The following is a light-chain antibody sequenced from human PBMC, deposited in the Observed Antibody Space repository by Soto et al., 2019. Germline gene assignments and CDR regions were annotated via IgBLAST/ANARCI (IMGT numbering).Light chain of an antibody. Sequence: DIQMTQSPSSLSASVGDRVTITCRASQSISRYLNWYQQKPGKAPKLLIYAASSLQSGVPSRFSGSGSGTDFTLTISSLQPEDFATYYCQQSYSTSRRTFGPGTKVDIK. CDR3: QQSYSTSRRT. CDR2: AAS. V-gene: IGKV1-39*01. CDR1: QSISRY. J-gene: IGKJ3*01.